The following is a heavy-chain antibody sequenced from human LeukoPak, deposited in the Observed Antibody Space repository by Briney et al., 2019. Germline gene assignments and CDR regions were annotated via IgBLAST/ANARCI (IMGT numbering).Heavy chain of an antibody. CDR1: GFTFSSYS. Sequence: PGGSLRLSCAASGFTFSSYSMNWVHQAPGKGLEWVSYISSSSSTIYYADSVKGRFTISRDNAKNSLYLQMNSLRAEDTAVYYCARDRLPDHYGSGRGDRFDYWGQGTLVTVSS. CDR3: ARDRLPDHYGSGRGDRFDY. CDR2: ISSSSSTI. V-gene: IGHV3-48*04. J-gene: IGHJ4*02. D-gene: IGHD3-10*01.